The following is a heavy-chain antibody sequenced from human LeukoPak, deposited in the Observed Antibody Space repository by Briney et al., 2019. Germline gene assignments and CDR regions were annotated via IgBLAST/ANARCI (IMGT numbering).Heavy chain of an antibody. CDR3: ARGHSSGYYTGPLDY. Sequence: ASVKVSCKASGYTFTVYYMHCVRQAPGQGLEWMAIINPSGGSTSYAQKFQGRVTMTRDTSASTVYMELYSLRSEDTAVYYCARGHSSGYYTGPLDYWGQGTLVTVSS. CDR1: GYTFTVYY. D-gene: IGHD3-22*01. CDR2: INPSGGST. V-gene: IGHV1-46*01. J-gene: IGHJ4*02.